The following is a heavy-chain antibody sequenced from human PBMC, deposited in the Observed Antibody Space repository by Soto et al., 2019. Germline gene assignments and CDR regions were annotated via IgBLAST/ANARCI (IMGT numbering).Heavy chain of an antibody. J-gene: IGHJ5*02. V-gene: IGHV4-30-4*01. Sequence: PSETXSLTCTVSVVSIIIGNYYWSWMRQPPGKVLDWIGYIYYSGITYYNPSLQSLFTISVDKSKKKLSMKLRSVTAEDKEVYYCDRDIKDGWLETWGQGTLV. CDR1: VVSIIIGNYY. CDR3: DRDIKDGWLET. D-gene: IGHD3-10*01. CDR2: IYYSGIT.